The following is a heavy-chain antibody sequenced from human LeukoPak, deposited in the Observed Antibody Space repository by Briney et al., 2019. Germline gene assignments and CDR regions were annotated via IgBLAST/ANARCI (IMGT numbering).Heavy chain of an antibody. CDR1: GESLNSYY. V-gene: IGHV4-34*01. CDR3: ARGAWATRLGT. CDR2: IYESGTT. Sequence: SETLSLTCAVYGESLNSYYWSWVRQPPGEGLEWIGEIYESGTTKYNPSLKSRVTISMVPSKQQFSLSLNSVTAADTAVYYCARGAWATRLGTWGLGTPVIVSS. D-gene: IGHD2-15*01. J-gene: IGHJ5*02.